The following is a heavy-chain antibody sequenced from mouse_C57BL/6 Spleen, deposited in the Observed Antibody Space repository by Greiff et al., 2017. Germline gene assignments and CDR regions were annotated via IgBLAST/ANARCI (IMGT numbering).Heavy chain of an antibody. D-gene: IGHD2-4*01. Sequence: VQLKQSGPELVKPGASVKLSCKASGYSFTDYNMNWVKQSNGKSLEWIGVINPNSGTTSYNQKFKGKATLTVDQSSSTVYMQLNSLTSEDSAVYYCARSVGLRRYAMDYWGQGTSVTVSS. CDR3: ARSVGLRRYAMDY. J-gene: IGHJ4*01. CDR2: INPNSGTT. CDR1: GYSFTDYN. V-gene: IGHV1-39*01.